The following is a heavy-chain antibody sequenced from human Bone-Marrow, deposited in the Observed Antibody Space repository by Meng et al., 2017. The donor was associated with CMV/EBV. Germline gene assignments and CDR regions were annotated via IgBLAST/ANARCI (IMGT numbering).Heavy chain of an antibody. D-gene: IGHD2-2*01. V-gene: IGHV3-21*01. CDR2: ISSSSSYI. J-gene: IGHJ5*02. Sequence: GESLKISCAASGFPFSSYSMNWVRQAPGKGLEWVSSISSSSSYIYYADSVKGRFTISRDNGKNSLYLQMNSLRAEDTAVYYCAREVDCSSTSCYEGGWFDHWGQGTLVTVSS. CDR1: GFPFSSYS. CDR3: AREVDCSSTSCYEGGWFDH.